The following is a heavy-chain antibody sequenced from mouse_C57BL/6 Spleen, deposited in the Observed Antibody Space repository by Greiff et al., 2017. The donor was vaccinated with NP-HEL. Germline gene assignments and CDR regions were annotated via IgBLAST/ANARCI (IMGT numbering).Heavy chain of an antibody. CDR1: GYTFTSYW. CDR2: IYPSDSET. D-gene: IGHD3-3*01. J-gene: IGHJ2*01. V-gene: IGHV1-61*01. Sequence: QVQLQQPGAELVRPGSSVKLSCTASGYTFTSYWMDWVQQTPGQGLEWIGNIYPSDSETHYNQKFKDKATLTVDKSASTDYMQLSSLTSEDSTVYYCAREGDSSYYFDYWGQGTTLTVSS. CDR3: AREGDSSYYFDY.